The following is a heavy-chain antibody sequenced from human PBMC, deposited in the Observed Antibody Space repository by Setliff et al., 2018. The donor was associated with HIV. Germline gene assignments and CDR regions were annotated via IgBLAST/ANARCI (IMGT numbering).Heavy chain of an antibody. J-gene: IGHJ3*02. CDR2: IKQDGSDG. Sequence: PGGSLRLSCAASGFTFSSHWMSWIRQAPGKGLEWVASIKQDGSDGYYVGSVKGRFTISRDNTKNSLYLHMNSLRAEDTAVYYCARAAAYFNFWTGYHPHAFDIWGQGTMVTVSS. CDR1: GFTFSSHW. D-gene: IGHD3-3*01. CDR3: ARAAAYFNFWTGYHPHAFDI. V-gene: IGHV3-7*01.